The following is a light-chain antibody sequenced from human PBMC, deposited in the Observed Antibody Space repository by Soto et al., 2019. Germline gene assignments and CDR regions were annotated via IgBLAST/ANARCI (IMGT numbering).Light chain of an antibody. CDR2: AAS. CDR1: QSISSY. CDR3: QQSYSTHWT. J-gene: IGKJ1*01. V-gene: IGKV1-39*01. Sequence: DIQMTQSPSSLSASVGARVTITCRASQSISSYLNWYQQKPGKAPKLLIYAASSLQSGVPSRFSGSGSGTDFTLTISSLQPEDFATYYCQQSYSTHWTFGQGTQVEIK.